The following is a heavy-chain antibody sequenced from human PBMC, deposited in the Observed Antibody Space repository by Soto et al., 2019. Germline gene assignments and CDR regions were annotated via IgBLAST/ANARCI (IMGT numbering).Heavy chain of an antibody. CDR3: ARAQGYCTNGVSYHYFDY. J-gene: IGHJ4*02. D-gene: IGHD2-8*01. CDR2: IWYDGSNK. V-gene: IGHV3-33*01. Sequence: QVQLVESGGGVVQPGRSLRLSCAASGFTFSSYGMHWVRQAPGKGLEWVAVIWYDGSNKYYADSVKGRFTISRDNSKNTLYLQRNSLRAEDTAVYYCARAQGYCTNGVSYHYFDYWGQGTLVTVSS. CDR1: GFTFSSYG.